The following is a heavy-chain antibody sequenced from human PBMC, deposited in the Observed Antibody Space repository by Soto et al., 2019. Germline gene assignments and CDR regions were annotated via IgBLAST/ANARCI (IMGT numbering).Heavy chain of an antibody. CDR2: ISGSGGST. J-gene: IGHJ6*02. D-gene: IGHD3-22*01. Sequence: PVGSLRLSCAAPGFTFSSYAMSWVRQAPGKGLEWVSAISGSGGSTYYADSVKGRFTISRDNSKNTLYLQMSSLRAEDTAVYYCAKHSYYYYDSSGYDYYYGMDVWGQGTTVTVSS. V-gene: IGHV3-23*01. CDR3: AKHSYYYYDSSGYDYYYGMDV. CDR1: GFTFSSYA.